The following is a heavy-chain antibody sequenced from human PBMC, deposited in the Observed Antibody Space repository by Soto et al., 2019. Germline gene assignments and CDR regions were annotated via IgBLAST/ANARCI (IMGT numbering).Heavy chain of an antibody. V-gene: IGHV4-34*01. CDR1: GGSFSGYY. D-gene: IGHD6-13*01. J-gene: IGHJ4*02. CDR3: ARGRAAAR. CDR2: INHSGST. Sequence: PSETLSLTCAVYGGSFSGYYWSWIRQPPGKGLEWIGEINHSGSTNYNPSLKSRVTISVDTSKNQFSLKLSSVTAADTAVYYCARGRAAARWGQGTLVTVSS.